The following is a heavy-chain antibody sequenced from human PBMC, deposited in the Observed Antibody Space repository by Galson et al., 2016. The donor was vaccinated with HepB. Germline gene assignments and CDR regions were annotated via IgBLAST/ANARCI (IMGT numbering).Heavy chain of an antibody. V-gene: IGHV3-23*01. CDR3: AKGGGIKTPLKH. CDR1: GFTFSSSA. D-gene: IGHD1-14*01. Sequence: SLRLSCAASGFTFSSSAMAWVRQAPRKGLEWVSAINENGGATYYADSVKGRFTISRDNSKNTLYLQMNSLRADDTAVYFCAKGGGIKTPLKHWGQGTLVTVSS. CDR2: INENGGAT. J-gene: IGHJ4*02.